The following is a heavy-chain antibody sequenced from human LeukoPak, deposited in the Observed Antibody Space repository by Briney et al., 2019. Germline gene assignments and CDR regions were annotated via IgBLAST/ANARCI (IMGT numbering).Heavy chain of an antibody. V-gene: IGHV1-2*02. D-gene: IGHD3-22*01. CDR1: GYTFTSYY. Sequence: ASVKVSCKASGYTFTSYYMHWVRQAPGQGLEWMGWINPNSGGTNYAQKFQGRVTMTRDTSISTAYMELSRLRSDDTAVYYCARTFANYDSSGYLNYWGQGTLVTVSS. J-gene: IGHJ4*02. CDR2: INPNSGGT. CDR3: ARTFANYDSSGYLNY.